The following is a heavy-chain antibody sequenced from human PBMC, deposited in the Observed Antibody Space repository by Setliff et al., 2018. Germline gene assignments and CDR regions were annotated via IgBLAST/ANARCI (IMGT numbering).Heavy chain of an antibody. CDR1: GFAFTSYH. J-gene: IGHJ4*01. D-gene: IGHD4-4*01. CDR3: ATSTIITYYFDY. CDR2: VNSGVSA. Sequence: LSCVTSGFAFTSYHMTWVRQAPGKGLEWVASVNSGVSADYTDSVKGRFTISRDNSRNTLYLQMKSLRAEDTGIYYCATSTIITYYFDYWGHGTLVTVSS. V-gene: IGHV3-23*01.